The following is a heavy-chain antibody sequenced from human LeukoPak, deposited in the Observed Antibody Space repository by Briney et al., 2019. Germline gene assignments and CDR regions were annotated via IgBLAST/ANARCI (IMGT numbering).Heavy chain of an antibody. CDR1: GFTFSSYA. D-gene: IGHD6-13*01. Sequence: PGGSLRLSCAASGFTFSSYAMSWVRQAPGKGLEWVSAVSGSGGSTYYADSVKGRFTISRDNSKNTLYLQMNSLRAEDTAVYYCAGSSSWYQAIWFDPWGQGTLVTVSS. CDR2: VSGSGGST. V-gene: IGHV3-23*01. J-gene: IGHJ5*02. CDR3: AGSSSWYQAIWFDP.